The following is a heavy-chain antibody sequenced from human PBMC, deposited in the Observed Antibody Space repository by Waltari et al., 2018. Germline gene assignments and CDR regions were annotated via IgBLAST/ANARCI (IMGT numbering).Heavy chain of an antibody. D-gene: IGHD4-17*01. CDR3: ATGDYGFSAFDI. CDR1: GFTLSCYS. CDR2: ISSSSSYI. V-gene: IGHV3-21*01. Sequence: EVQLVESGGGLVKPGGSLRLSCAASGFTLSCYSMNWVSQAPGKGLEWVSSISSSSSYIYDADSVKGRFTISRDNAKNSLYLQMNSLRAEDTAVYYCATGDYGFSAFDIWGQGTMVTVSS. J-gene: IGHJ3*02.